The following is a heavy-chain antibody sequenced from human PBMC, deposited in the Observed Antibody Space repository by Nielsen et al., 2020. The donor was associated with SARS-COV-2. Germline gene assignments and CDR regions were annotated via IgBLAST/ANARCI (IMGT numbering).Heavy chain of an antibody. J-gene: IGHJ6*02. D-gene: IGHD6-13*01. Sequence: GESLKISCKGSGYSFTNYWIAWVRQMPGKGLEWMGIIYPGDSDPTYSPSFQGQVTISADKSISTAYLQWSSLKASDTAMYYCARLQSSTGGGMDVWGQGTAVTVSS. V-gene: IGHV5-51*01. CDR1: GYSFTNYW. CDR3: ARLQSSTGGGMDV. CDR2: IYPGDSDP.